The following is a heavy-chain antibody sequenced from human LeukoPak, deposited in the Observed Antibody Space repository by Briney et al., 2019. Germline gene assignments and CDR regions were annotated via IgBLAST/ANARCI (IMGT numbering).Heavy chain of an antibody. V-gene: IGHV4-61*02. CDR3: ARDATYYYDSSGYYFDY. CDR2: IYTSGST. J-gene: IGHJ4*02. CDR1: GGSISSSSYY. Sequence: SETLSLTCTVSGGSISSSSYYWSWIRQPAGKGLEWIGRIYTSGSTNYNPSLKSRVTMSVDTSKNQFSLKLSSVTAADTAVYYCARDATYYYDSSGYYFDYWGQGTLVTVSS. D-gene: IGHD3-22*01.